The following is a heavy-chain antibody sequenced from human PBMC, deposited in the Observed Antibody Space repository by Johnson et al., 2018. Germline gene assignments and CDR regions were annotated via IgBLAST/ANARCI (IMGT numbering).Heavy chain of an antibody. Sequence: QVQLQESGPGLVKPSETLSLTCTVSGGSISSSSYYWGWIRQPPGKGLEWIGSIYYSGRTYYNPSLKSRVTISADTSKNQFSLKLSSVTAAATAGYYCAREVLWFGESPYYFYYMDVWGKGTTVTVSS. CDR1: GGSISSSSYY. CDR2: IYYSGRT. V-gene: IGHV4-39*07. J-gene: IGHJ6*03. D-gene: IGHD3-10*01. CDR3: AREVLWFGESPYYFYYMDV.